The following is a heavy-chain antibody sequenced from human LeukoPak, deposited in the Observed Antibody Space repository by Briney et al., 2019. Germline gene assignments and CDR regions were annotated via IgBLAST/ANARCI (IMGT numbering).Heavy chain of an antibody. CDR2: INPNSGGT. CDR3: ARVRPCTTATCYRWFDP. CDR1: GFTFTGYY. V-gene: IGHV1-2*02. Sequence: ASVKVSCKTSGFTFTGYYIHWVRQAPGQRFEWLGWINPNSGGTNYAQKFQGRVTVTRDTSISTVYMDLSGLRSDDTAMYYCARVRPCTTATCYRWFDPWGQGTLVTVSS. J-gene: IGHJ5*02. D-gene: IGHD2-2*01.